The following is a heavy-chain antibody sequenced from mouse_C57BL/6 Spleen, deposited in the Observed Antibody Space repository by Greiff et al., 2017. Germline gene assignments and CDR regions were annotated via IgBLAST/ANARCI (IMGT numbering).Heavy chain of an antibody. CDR1: GFTFSSYG. V-gene: IGHV5-6*01. Sequence: EVQRVESGGDLVKPGGSLKLSCAASGFTFSSYGMSWVRQTPDKRLEWVATISSGGSYTYYPDSVKGRFTISRDNAKNTLYLQMSSLKSEDTAMYYCARGYITTAPAWFAYWGQGTLVTVSA. J-gene: IGHJ3*01. CDR3: ARGYITTAPAWFAY. CDR2: ISSGGSYT. D-gene: IGHD1-1*01.